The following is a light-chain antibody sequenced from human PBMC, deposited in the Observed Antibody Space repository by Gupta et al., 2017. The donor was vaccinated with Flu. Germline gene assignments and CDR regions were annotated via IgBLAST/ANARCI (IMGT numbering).Light chain of an antibody. Sequence: DIQMTQSPSSLSASVGDRVTITCRASQNIDSYLNWYQQKPGKAPKFLIYGASSVQSGVPSRFSDSGSGTDFTLTISRLQPEDFATYYCQQRYSIHRTFGQGTKVEIK. CDR1: QNIDSY. CDR2: GAS. V-gene: IGKV1-39*01. J-gene: IGKJ1*01. CDR3: QQRYSIHRT.